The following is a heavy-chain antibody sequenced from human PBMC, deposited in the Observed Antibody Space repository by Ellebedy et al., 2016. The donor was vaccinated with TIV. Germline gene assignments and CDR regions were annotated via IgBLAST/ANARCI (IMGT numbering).Heavy chain of an antibody. CDR2: SYYIGTT. V-gene: IGHV4-61*01. J-gene: IGHJ6*02. CDR1: GGSVSSGSHY. D-gene: IGHD3-10*01. CDR3: AGGSYTPYGMDV. Sequence: SETLSLTCTVSGGSVSSGSHYWNWIRPPQGKGLEWIGYSYYIGTTNYNPSLKSRVTISEDASKNQFSLRLTSVTAADTAVYYCAGGSYTPYGMDVWGRGTTVIVSS.